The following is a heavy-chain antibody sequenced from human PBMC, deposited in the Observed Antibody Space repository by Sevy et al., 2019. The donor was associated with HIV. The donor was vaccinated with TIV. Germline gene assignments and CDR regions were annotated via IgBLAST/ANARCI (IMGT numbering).Heavy chain of an antibody. Sequence: SETLSLTCTVSGDSITSYYWNWIRQPPGKGLEWIGYIHYSGSTNYNPSLKSRVSISVDTSKNQFSLKLSSLTAADTAVYYCAKGIAVAGPFDYWGQGNLVTVSS. CDR2: IHYSGST. D-gene: IGHD6-19*01. CDR3: AKGIAVAGPFDY. CDR1: GDSITSYY. V-gene: IGHV4-59*01. J-gene: IGHJ4*02.